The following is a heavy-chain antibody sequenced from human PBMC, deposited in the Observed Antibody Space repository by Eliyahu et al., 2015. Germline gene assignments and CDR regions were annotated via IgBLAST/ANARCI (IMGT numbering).Heavy chain of an antibody. CDR1: XFXFSSYA. V-gene: IGHV3-23*01. Sequence: EVQLLESGGGLVQPGGSLRLSCAASXFXFSSYAMSWVRQAPGKGLGWVSAISGSGGSTYYADSVKGRFTISRDNSKNTLYLQMNSLRAEDTAVYYCAKGHIVVVPAAANWGQGTLVTVSS. D-gene: IGHD2-2*01. CDR2: ISGSGGST. CDR3: AKGHIVVVPAAAN. J-gene: IGHJ4*02.